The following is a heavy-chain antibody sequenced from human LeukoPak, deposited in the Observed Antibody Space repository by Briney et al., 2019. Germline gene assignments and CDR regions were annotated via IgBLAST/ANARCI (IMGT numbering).Heavy chain of an antibody. CDR2: ISWNSGSI. D-gene: IGHD1-26*01. V-gene: IGHV3-9*01. Sequence: GRSLRLSCAASGVTFDGYTMHWVRQAPGKGLEWVSGISWNSGSIGYADSVKGRFTISRDNAKNSLYLQMNSLRAEDTALYYCAKDPTPGELLLSFDYWGQGTLVTVSS. J-gene: IGHJ4*02. CDR1: GVTFDGYT. CDR3: AKDPTPGELLLSFDY.